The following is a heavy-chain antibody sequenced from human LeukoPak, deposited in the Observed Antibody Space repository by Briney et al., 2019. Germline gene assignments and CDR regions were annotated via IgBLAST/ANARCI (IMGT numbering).Heavy chain of an antibody. V-gene: IGHV1-69*05. CDR3: ARDSSGYSNDAFDI. CDR1: GGTFSSYA. CDR2: IIPIFGTA. J-gene: IGHJ3*02. Sequence: SVKVSCKASGGTFSSYAISWVRQAPGQGLEWMGGIIPIFGTANYAQKFQGRVTITTDESTSTAYMELSSLRSEDTAVYYCARDSSGYSNDAFDIWGQGTMVTVSS. D-gene: IGHD3-22*01.